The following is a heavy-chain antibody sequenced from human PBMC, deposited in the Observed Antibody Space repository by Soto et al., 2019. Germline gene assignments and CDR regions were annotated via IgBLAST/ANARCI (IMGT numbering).Heavy chain of an antibody. V-gene: IGHV4-4*02. Sequence: PSETLSLTCAVSSGSISSSNWWSWVRQPPGKGLEWIGEIYHSGSTNYNPSLKSRVTISVDKSKNQFSLKLSSVTAADTAVYYCASLSGYCSSTSCPGDNWFDPWGQGTLVTVSS. CDR1: SGSISSSNW. J-gene: IGHJ5*02. CDR2: IYHSGST. D-gene: IGHD2-2*01. CDR3: ASLSGYCSSTSCPGDNWFDP.